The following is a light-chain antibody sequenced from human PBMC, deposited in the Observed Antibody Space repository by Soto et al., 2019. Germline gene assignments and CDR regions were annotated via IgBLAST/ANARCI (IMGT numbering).Light chain of an antibody. CDR3: QQYDTLWT. CDR1: RSIGTW. CDR2: KAS. J-gene: IGKJ1*01. V-gene: IGKV1-5*03. Sequence: DLQMTQSPSTLSASVGDRVTITCRASRSIGTWLAWYQQKAGKAPNLLIYKASSLESGVPSRFSGSGSGTEFTLSISSLQPDDFATYYCQQYDTLWTFGQGTKVEIK.